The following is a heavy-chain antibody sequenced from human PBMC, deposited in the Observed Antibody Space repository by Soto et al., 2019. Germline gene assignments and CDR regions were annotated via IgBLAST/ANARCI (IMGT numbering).Heavy chain of an antibody. CDR2: ISTFNGNT. CDR1: GYTFINYG. J-gene: IGHJ4*02. Sequence: QVQLVQSGGEVKKPGASVKVSCKTSGYTFINYGITWVRQAPGQGLEWMGWISTFNGNTNYAQKFQGRVTMTRDTSPTTASMELRTLRSDDTAMYYCTTENTGTRPTVALDFWGQGTLVTVSS. V-gene: IGHV1-18*04. CDR3: TTENTGTRPTVALDF. D-gene: IGHD6-19*01.